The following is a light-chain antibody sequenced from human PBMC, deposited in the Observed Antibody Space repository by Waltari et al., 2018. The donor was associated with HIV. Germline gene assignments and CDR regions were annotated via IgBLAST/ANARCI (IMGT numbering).Light chain of an antibody. CDR1: PGAVTSSHH. V-gene: IGLV7-46*01. Sequence: QAVVTQQPSLTVSPGGTISPTCVSGPGAVTSSHHPYWFQQKPGNAPRTLIYDTNNKHSWPPARFSGSLLGGKAALTLSGALPEDEAKYYCLLSYAGARPVMFGGGTQLTVL. CDR3: LLSYAGARPVM. J-gene: IGLJ3*02. CDR2: DTN.